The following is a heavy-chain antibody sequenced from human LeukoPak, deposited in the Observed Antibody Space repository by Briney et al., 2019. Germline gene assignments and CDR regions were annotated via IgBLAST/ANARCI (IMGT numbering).Heavy chain of an antibody. Sequence: PSETLSLTCTVSGGSIGSYYWSWIRQPAGKGLEWIGRIYTSGNTNYNPSLKSRVTISVDTSKNQFSLKLSSVTAADTAVYYCASVDCSSTSCYFDYWGQGTLVTVSS. J-gene: IGHJ4*02. CDR3: ASVDCSSTSCYFDY. D-gene: IGHD2-2*01. CDR1: GGSIGSYY. V-gene: IGHV4-4*07. CDR2: IYTSGNT.